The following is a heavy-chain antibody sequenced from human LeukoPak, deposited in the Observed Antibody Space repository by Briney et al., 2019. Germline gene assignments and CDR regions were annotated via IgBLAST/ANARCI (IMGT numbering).Heavy chain of an antibody. Sequence: GASVKVSCKASGYTFTDYYIHWVRQAPGQGLTWMGWINPKSGGTNSALTFRGRVTMTRDTSINTAYMELSNLKSDDTAFYFCARAIYDSDSYYYGLDYWGRGTLVTVSS. CDR2: INPKSGGT. CDR1: GYTFTDYY. D-gene: IGHD3-22*01. V-gene: IGHV1-2*02. CDR3: ARAIYDSDSYYYGLDY. J-gene: IGHJ4*02.